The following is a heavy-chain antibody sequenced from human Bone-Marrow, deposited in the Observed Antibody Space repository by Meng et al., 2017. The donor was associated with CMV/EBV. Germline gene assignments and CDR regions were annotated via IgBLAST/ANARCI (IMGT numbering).Heavy chain of an antibody. CDR3: ARKRGIAARPGYVDY. V-gene: IGHV3-30*04. CDR1: GFTFSSFA. Sequence: GESLKISCAASGFTFSSFAMHWVRQAPGKGLEWVAVLSYDGSKKYYADSVKGRFTISRDNSKNTLFLHMNSLRAEDKAVYYCARKRGIAARPGYVDYWGQGTLVPVSS. D-gene: IGHD6-6*01. CDR2: LSYDGSKK. J-gene: IGHJ4*02.